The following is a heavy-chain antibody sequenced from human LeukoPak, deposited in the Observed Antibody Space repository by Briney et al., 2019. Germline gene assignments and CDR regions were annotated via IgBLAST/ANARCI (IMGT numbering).Heavy chain of an antibody. CDR2: IIPIFGTA. D-gene: IGHD2/OR15-2a*01. V-gene: IGHV1-69*05. J-gene: IGHJ6*03. CDR3: ARERLPTFTGYYMDV. CDR1: GGTFSSCA. Sequence: SVKVSCKASGGTFSSCAISWVRQAPGQGLEWMGRIIPIFGTANYAQKFQGRVTITTDESTSTAYMELSSLRSEDTAVYYCARERLPTFTGYYMDVWGKGTTVTVSS.